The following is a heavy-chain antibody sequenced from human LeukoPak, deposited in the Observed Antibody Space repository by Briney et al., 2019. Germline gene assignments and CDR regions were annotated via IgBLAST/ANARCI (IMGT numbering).Heavy chain of an antibody. CDR1: GFTFDDYG. J-gene: IGHJ3*02. D-gene: IGHD4-23*01. CDR2: IRNGGST. Sequence: GGSLRLSCAASGFTFDDYGMSWVRQAPGKGLEWVSGIRNGGSTAYADSVKGRFTTSRDNAKNSLYLQMNSLRAEDTAVYYCARDLLLLDYVGAFDIWGQGTMVTVSS. V-gene: IGHV3-20*04. CDR3: ARDLLLLDYVGAFDI.